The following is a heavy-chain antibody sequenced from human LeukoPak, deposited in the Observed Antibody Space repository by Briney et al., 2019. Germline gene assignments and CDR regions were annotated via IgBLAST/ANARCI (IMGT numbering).Heavy chain of an antibody. J-gene: IGHJ4*02. CDR3: AGGGGVGAKY. Sequence: GRSLRLSCAASGFTFSTYAMHWVRQAPGKGLEWVAAISYDGSNKDYADSVKGRFTISRDNSKNTLYLQMNSLRAEDTAVYYCAGGGGVGAKYWGQGTLVTVSS. CDR1: GFTFSTYA. D-gene: IGHD1-26*01. CDR2: ISYDGSNK. V-gene: IGHV3-30*14.